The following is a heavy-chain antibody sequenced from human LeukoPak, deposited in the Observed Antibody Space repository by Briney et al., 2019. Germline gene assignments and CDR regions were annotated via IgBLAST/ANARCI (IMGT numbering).Heavy chain of an antibody. Sequence: GGSLRLSCAASGFTFSSYAMSWVRQAPGKGLEWVSAISGSGGSTYYADSVKGRFTISRDNSKNTLYLQMNSLRAEDTAVYYCARDKYYYYYGMDVWGQGTTVTVSS. CDR2: ISGSGGST. CDR3: ARDKYYYYYGMDV. V-gene: IGHV3-23*01. CDR1: GFTFSSYA. J-gene: IGHJ6*02.